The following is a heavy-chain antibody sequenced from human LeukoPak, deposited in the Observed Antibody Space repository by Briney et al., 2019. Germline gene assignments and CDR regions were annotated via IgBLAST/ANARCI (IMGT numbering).Heavy chain of an antibody. CDR1: GFTFSSYG. Sequence: QSGGSLRLSCAASGFTFSSYGMHWVRQAPGKGLEWVAVISYDGSNKYCADSVKGRFTISRDNSKNTLYLQMNSLRAEDTAVYYCAKPLDYGDYYYYGMDVWGKGTTVTVSS. D-gene: IGHD4-17*01. V-gene: IGHV3-30*18. CDR2: ISYDGSNK. CDR3: AKPLDYGDYYYYGMDV. J-gene: IGHJ6*04.